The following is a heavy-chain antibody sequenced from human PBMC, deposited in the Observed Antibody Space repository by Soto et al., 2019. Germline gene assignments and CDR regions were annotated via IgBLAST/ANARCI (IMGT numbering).Heavy chain of an antibody. CDR2: ISSSSSYI. J-gene: IGHJ4*02. V-gene: IGHV3-21*01. D-gene: IGHD3-9*01. Sequence: GGSLRLSCAASGFTFSSYSMNWVRQAPGKGLEWVSSISSSSSYIYYADSVKGRFTISRDNAKNSRYMQMNSLRAEETAVYYCARATVNYDILTGYYRRNFNFDYWGQGTLVTVSS. CDR1: GFTFSSYS. CDR3: ARATVNYDILTGYYRRNFNFDY.